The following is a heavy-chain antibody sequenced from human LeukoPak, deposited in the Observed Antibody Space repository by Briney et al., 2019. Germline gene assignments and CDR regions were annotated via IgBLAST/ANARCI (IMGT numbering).Heavy chain of an antibody. V-gene: IGHV3-7*03. CDR3: ASGGWHPDY. J-gene: IGHJ4*02. CDR1: GFTFSSYW. CDR2: IKQDGSEK. D-gene: IGHD6-19*01. Sequence: GGSLRLSCAASGFTFSSYWMSWVRQAPGKGLEWVANIKQDGSEKYYVDSVKGRFTISRDSAKNSLYLQMNGLRAEDTAVYYCASGGWHPDYWGQGTLVTVSS.